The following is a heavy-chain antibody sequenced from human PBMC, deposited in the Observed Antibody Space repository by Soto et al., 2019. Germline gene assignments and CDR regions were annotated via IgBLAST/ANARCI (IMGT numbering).Heavy chain of an antibody. CDR1: GFTFSDYY. Sequence: GGSLRLSCAASGFTFSDYYMSWIRQAPGKGLEWVSYISSSGSTIYYADSVKGRFTISRDNAKNSLYLQMNSLRAEDTAVYYCARARGLDYSRNHYFDYWGQGTLVTVSS. D-gene: IGHD6-13*01. J-gene: IGHJ4*02. CDR2: ISSSGSTI. CDR3: ARARGLDYSRNHYFDY. V-gene: IGHV3-11*01.